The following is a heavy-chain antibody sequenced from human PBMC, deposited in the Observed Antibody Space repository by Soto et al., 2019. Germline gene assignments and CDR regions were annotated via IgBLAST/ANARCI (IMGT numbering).Heavy chain of an antibody. V-gene: IGHV3-23*01. D-gene: IGHD6-19*01. CDR1: GITFSSHA. CDR2: ISGSGGNT. CDR3: AKVGSGYYFDY. J-gene: IGHJ4*02. Sequence: GWSLRLSCAASGITFSSHAMNWVRQAPGKGLEWVSTISGSGGNTYYADSVKGRFTISRDNSKNTLYLQMKSLRAADTAVYYCAKVGSGYYFDYWGQGTLVTVSS.